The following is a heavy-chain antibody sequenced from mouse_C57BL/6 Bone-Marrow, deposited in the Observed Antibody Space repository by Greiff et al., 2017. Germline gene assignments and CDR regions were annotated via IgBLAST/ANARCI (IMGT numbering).Heavy chain of an antibody. Sequence: VQLVESGPELVKPGASVKISCKASGYAFSSSWMNWVKQRPGKGLEWIGRIYPGDGDTNYNGKFKGKATLTADKSSSTAYMQLSSLTSEDSAVYFCARRGVAYYDAMDYWGQGTSVTVSS. V-gene: IGHV1-82*01. J-gene: IGHJ4*01. D-gene: IGHD1-1*02. CDR1: GYAFSSSW. CDR2: IYPGDGDT. CDR3: ARRGVAYYDAMDY.